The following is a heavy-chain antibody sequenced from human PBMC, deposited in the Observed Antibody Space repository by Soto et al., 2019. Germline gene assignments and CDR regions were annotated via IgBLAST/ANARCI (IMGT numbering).Heavy chain of an antibody. D-gene: IGHD5-18*01. CDR1: GFSFSSSA. Sequence: GSRSLSCAASGFSFSSSAMSWVRQAPGKGLEWVSAISESGDNTFYADSVKGRFTISRENSNNALYLQMDTLRAEDTALYFCAKGGYTYGLDPWGQGTLVTVSS. J-gene: IGHJ5*02. CDR3: AKGGYTYGLDP. V-gene: IGHV3-23*01. CDR2: ISESGDNT.